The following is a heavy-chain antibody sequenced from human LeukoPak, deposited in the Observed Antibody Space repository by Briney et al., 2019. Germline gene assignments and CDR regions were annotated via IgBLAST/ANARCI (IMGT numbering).Heavy chain of an antibody. CDR3: ARDPKRQQQLDGFQH. Sequence: GGSLSLSCAASGFTFSSYWMSWVRQAPGKGLEWVANIKQDGSEKYYVDSVKGRFTISRDNAKNSLYLQMNSLRAEDTAVYYCARDPKRQQQLDGFQHWGQGTLVTVSS. V-gene: IGHV3-7*01. CDR2: IKQDGSEK. CDR1: GFTFSSYW. D-gene: IGHD6-13*01. J-gene: IGHJ1*01.